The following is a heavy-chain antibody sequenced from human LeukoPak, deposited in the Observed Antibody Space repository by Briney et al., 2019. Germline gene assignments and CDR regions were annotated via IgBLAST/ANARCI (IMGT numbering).Heavy chain of an antibody. D-gene: IGHD3-22*01. V-gene: IGHV4-34*01. Sequence: SETLSLTCAVYGGSFSGYYWSWIRQPPGKGLEWIGEINHSESTNYNPSLKSRVTISVDTSKNQFSLKLSSVTAADTAVYYCARADDSSGYSTFDIWGQGTMVTVSS. CDR1: GGSFSGYY. J-gene: IGHJ3*02. CDR3: ARADDSSGYSTFDI. CDR2: INHSEST.